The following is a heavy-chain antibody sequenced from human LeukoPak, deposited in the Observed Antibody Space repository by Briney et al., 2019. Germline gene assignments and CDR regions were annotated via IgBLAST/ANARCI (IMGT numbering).Heavy chain of an antibody. D-gene: IGHD3-10*01. CDR3: ASLPARYYYGSGSRGMFDP. CDR1: GGSIRSSYYY. V-gene: IGHV4-39*01. J-gene: IGHJ5*02. Sequence: SETLSLTCTVSGGSIRSSYYYWGWIRQPPGKGLEWIGSIYDSGSTYYNPSLKSRVTISVDTSKNQFSLKLNSVTAADTAVYYCASLPARYYYGSGSRGMFDPWGQGTLVTVSS. CDR2: IYDSGST.